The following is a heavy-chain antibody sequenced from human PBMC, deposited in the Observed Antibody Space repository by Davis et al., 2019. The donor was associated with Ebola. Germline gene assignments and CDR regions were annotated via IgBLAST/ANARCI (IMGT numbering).Heavy chain of an antibody. J-gene: IGHJ6*02. CDR3: ARAGYCSGGSCYPEWYYYYYYGMDV. CDR2: IWYDGSNK. D-gene: IGHD2-15*01. CDR1: GFTFGDYA. V-gene: IGHV3-30*04. Sequence: PGGSLRLSCTASGFTFGDYAMSWFRQAPGKGLEWVAVIWYDGSNKYYADSVKGRFTISRDNAKNSLYLQMNSLRAEDTAVYYCARAGYCSGGSCYPEWYYYYYYGMDVWGQGTTVTVSS.